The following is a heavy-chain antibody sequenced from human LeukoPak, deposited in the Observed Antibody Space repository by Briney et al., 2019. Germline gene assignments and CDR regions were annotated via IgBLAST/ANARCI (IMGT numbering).Heavy chain of an antibody. CDR2: IYYSGST. Sequence: PSETLSLTCTVSGGSISSGGYYWSWIRQHPGKGLEWIGYIYYSGSTNYNPSLKSRVTISVDTSKNQFSLKLSSVTAADTAVYYCASPSGWYGDAFDIWGQGTMVTVSS. V-gene: IGHV4-61*08. CDR1: GGSISSGGYY. J-gene: IGHJ3*02. CDR3: ASPSGWYGDAFDI. D-gene: IGHD6-19*01.